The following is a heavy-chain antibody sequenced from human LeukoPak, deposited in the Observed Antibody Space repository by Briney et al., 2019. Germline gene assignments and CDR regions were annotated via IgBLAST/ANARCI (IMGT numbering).Heavy chain of an antibody. Sequence: PGGSLRLSCAASGIAVNTNYMSWVRQAPGKGLEWVSVMYSGGSTFYGDSVKGRFTISRDNSMNTLYLQMNSLRVDDTAVYYCAREQVVVGRGYYGMDVWGQGTTVTVSS. CDR3: AREQVVVGRGYYGMDV. J-gene: IGHJ6*02. CDR1: GIAVNTNY. CDR2: MYSGGST. D-gene: IGHD2-2*01. V-gene: IGHV3-66*01.